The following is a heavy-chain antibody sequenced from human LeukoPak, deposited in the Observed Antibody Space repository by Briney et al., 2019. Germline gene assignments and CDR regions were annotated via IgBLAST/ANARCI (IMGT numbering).Heavy chain of an antibody. V-gene: IGHV4-34*01. CDR3: ARGPTYYDFWSGYFNGMDV. D-gene: IGHD3-3*01. Sequence: SETLSLTCAAYGGSFSGYYWSWIRQPPGKGLEWIGEINHSGSTNYNPSLKSRVTISVDTSKNQFSLKLSSVTAADTAVYYCARGPTYYDFWSGYFNGMDVWGQGTTVTVSS. CDR1: GGSFSGYY. CDR2: INHSGST. J-gene: IGHJ6*02.